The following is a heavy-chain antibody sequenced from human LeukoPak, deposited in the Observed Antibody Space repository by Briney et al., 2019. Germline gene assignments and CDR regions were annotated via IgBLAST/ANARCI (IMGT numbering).Heavy chain of an antibody. CDR1: GGSISSYY. Sequence: SETLSPTCTVSGGSISSYYWSWIRQPAGKGLEWIGRIYTSGSTNYNPSLKSRVTMSVDTSKNQFSLKLSSVTAADTAVYYCARDTSSGLERNWFDPWGQGTLVTVSS. V-gene: IGHV4-4*07. CDR2: IYTSGST. D-gene: IGHD1-1*01. CDR3: ARDTSSGLERNWFDP. J-gene: IGHJ5*02.